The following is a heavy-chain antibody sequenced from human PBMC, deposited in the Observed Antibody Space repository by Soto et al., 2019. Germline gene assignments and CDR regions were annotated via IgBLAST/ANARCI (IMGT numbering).Heavy chain of an antibody. CDR2: INPNSGDT. D-gene: IGHD3-3*02. CDR1: GHSFTGHY. CDR3: ARALIGFLDWLPDNYYYGMDV. J-gene: IGHJ6*02. Sequence: SVKVSCKVSGHSFTGHYMHWVRQAPGQGLEWMGWINPNSGDTNYARKFQGRVTMTRDTSIKTVYMELSSLRSDDTAVYYCARALIGFLDWLPDNYYYGMDVWGQGTTVTVSS. V-gene: IGHV1-2*02.